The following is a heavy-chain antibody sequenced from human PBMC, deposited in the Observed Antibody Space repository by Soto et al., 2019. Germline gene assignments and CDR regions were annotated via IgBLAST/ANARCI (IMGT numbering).Heavy chain of an antibody. D-gene: IGHD2-15*01. J-gene: IGHJ4*02. Sequence: QVQLQQWGAGLLKPSETLSLTCAVYGGSFSGYYWSWIRQPPGKGLEWIGEINHSGSTNYNPSLKSRVTISVDTSKNQFSLKLSSVTAADTAVYYCARGVPSLISCSGGSCYTPASEFDYWGQGTLVTVSS. CDR1: GGSFSGYY. V-gene: IGHV4-34*01. CDR3: ARGVPSLISCSGGSCYTPASEFDY. CDR2: INHSGST.